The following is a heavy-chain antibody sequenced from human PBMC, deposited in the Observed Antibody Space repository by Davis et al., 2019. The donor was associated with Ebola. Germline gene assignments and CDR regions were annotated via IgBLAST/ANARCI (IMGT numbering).Heavy chain of an antibody. CDR2: ISYDGSNK. J-gene: IGHJ6*02. Sequence: PGGSLRLSCAASGFTFSSYGMHWVRQAPGKGLEWVAVISYDGSNKYYADSVKGRFTISRDNSKNTLYLQMNSLRAEDTAVYYCAKDRGIAAAGGYYYGMDVWGQGTTVTVSS. D-gene: IGHD6-13*01. CDR1: GFTFSSYG. V-gene: IGHV3-30*18. CDR3: AKDRGIAAAGGYYYGMDV.